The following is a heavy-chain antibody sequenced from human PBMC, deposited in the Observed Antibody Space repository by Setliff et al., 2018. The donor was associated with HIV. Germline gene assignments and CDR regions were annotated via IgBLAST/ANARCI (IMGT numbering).Heavy chain of an antibody. V-gene: IGHV1-8*01. CDR2: MKPDSGNT. J-gene: IGHJ6*03. Sequence: ASVKVSCKASRYTFTRFEIKWVRQAPGQGLEWMGWMKPDSGNTGYAQKFQGRVTMTRNTSISTAYLELSNLRSEDTAVYYCVRGGAAYNRDYNEYYYMDVWGTGTTVTVSS. CDR1: RYTFTRFE. CDR3: VRGGAAYNRDYNEYYYMDV. D-gene: IGHD1-7*01.